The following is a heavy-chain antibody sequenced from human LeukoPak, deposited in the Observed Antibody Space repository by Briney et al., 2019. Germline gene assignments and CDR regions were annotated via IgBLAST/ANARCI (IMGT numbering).Heavy chain of an antibody. CDR2: IYYSGST. V-gene: IGHV4-39*01. CDR1: DGSISSSSYY. J-gene: IGHJ4*02. D-gene: IGHD7-27*01. Sequence: SETLSLTCTVSDGSISSSSYYWGWIRQPPGKGLEWIGSIYYSGSTYYNPSLKSRVTISVDTSKNQFSLKLSSVTAADTAVYYCARLIWGKYFDYWGQGTLVTVSS. CDR3: ARLIWGKYFDY.